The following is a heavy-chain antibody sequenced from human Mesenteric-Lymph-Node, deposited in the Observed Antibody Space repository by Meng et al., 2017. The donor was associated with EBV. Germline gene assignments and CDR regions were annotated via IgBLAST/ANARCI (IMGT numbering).Heavy chain of an antibody. J-gene: IGHJ4*02. V-gene: IGHV1-8*01. D-gene: IGHD4-23*01. CDR2: MNPNGGST. CDR1: GETFTNYH. Sequence: QVRWVKWRAEGWKPGTTVMMARKDSGETFTNYHITGVRQVYGQGLEWIGWMNPNGGSTGYGQKFQGRVTMTRNTSIIKAYMELSSLRSEDTAVYYCARGSTVESYWGQGTLVTVSS. CDR3: ARGSTVESY.